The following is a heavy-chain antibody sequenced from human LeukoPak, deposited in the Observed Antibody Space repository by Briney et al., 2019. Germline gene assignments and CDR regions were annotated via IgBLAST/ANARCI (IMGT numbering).Heavy chain of an antibody. D-gene: IGHD4-17*01. J-gene: IGHJ6*03. Sequence: SETLSLTCTVSGGSISFSTYYWGWIRQPPGKGLDWIGSIYYSGNTYYNPSLKSRVTILVDTSKNQFSLKLSSVTAADTAVYYCARVSVYGDSLNYYYYYMDVWGKGTTVTISS. CDR1: GGSISFSTYY. CDR3: ARVSVYGDSLNYYYYYMDV. V-gene: IGHV4-39*07. CDR2: IYYSGNT.